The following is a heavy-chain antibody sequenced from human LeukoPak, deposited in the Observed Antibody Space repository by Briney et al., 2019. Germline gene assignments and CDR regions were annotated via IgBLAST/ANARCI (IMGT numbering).Heavy chain of an antibody. D-gene: IGHD3-10*01. CDR2: IKQDGSEK. CDR1: GFTFSSYW. Sequence: GGSLRLSCAASGFTFSSYWMSWVRQAPGKGLEWVANIKQDGSEKYYVDSVKGRFTISRDNAKNSLYLQMNSLRAEDTAVYYCAREGYYYGSGSFDYWGQGTLVTVSS. V-gene: IGHV3-7*01. CDR3: AREGYYYGSGSFDY. J-gene: IGHJ4*02.